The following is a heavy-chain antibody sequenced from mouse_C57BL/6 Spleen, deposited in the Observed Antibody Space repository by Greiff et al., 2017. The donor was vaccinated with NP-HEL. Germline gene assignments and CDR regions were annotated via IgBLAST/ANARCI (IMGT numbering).Heavy chain of an antibody. D-gene: IGHD2-3*01. CDR1: GYTFTSYW. CDR3: ARRRDGYYYYYAMDY. Sequence: QVQLQQPGAELVKPGASVKMSCKASGYTFTSYWITWVKQRPGQGLEWIGDIYPGSGSTNYNEKFKSKATLTVDTSSSTAYMQLSSLTSEDSAVYYCARRRDGYYYYYAMDYWGQGTSVTVSS. J-gene: IGHJ4*01. V-gene: IGHV1-55*01. CDR2: IYPGSGST.